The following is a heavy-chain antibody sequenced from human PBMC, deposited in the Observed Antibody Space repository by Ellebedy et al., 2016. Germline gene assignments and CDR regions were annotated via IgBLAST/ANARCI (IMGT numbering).Heavy chain of an antibody. Sequence: SETLSLXXIVSGDSINSGAYYWSWIRQPAGKGLEWIGCIYTSGNTIYNPSLKSRVTMSVDTSKNHFSLELSSVTAADTAVYYCATLTIPGGSDSWGQGTLVTVSS. CDR3: ATLTIPGGSDS. V-gene: IGHV4-61*02. CDR1: GDSINSGAYY. D-gene: IGHD3-3*01. J-gene: IGHJ4*02. CDR2: IYTSGNT.